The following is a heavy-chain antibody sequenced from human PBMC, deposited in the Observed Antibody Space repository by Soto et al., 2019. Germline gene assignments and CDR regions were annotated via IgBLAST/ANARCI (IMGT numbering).Heavy chain of an antibody. D-gene: IGHD1-1*01. V-gene: IGHV3-21*01. CDR1: GFTFGSYS. CDR2: ISSSSSYI. J-gene: IGHJ6*02. CDR3: ARDGNAARTYYYGMDV. Sequence: PGGSLRLSCAASGFTFGSYSMNWVRQAPGKGLEWVSSISSSSSYIYYADSVKGRFTISRDNAKNSLYLQMNSLRAEDTAVYYCARDGNAARTYYYGMDVWGQGTTVTVSS.